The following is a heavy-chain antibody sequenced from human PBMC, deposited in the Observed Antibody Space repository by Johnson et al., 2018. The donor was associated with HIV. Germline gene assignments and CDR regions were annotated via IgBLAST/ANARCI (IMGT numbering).Heavy chain of an antibody. CDR2: INWNGDST. J-gene: IGHJ3*02. CDR3: ARDGYNYAFDI. V-gene: IGHV3-20*04. Sequence: VQLVESGGGVVRPGGSLRLSCAAPGFTFDDYAMSWVRQVSGKGLGWVSGINWNGDSTAYADSVKGRFTISRDNSKNTLYLQMNSLRAEDTAVYYCARDGYNYAFDIWGQGTMVTVSS. D-gene: IGHD5-24*01. CDR1: GFTFDDYA.